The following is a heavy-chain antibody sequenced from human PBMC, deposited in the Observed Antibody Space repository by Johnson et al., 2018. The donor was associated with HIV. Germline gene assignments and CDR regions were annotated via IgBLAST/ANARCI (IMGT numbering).Heavy chain of an antibody. D-gene: IGHD6-13*01. CDR1: GLSVSGTY. CDR2: IYGGDRT. V-gene: IGHV3-66*02. J-gene: IGHJ3*02. CDR3: ARDTRNRPYSSSWLVDAFDI. Sequence: VQLVESGGGLVQPGGSLRLSCATSGLSVSGTYMSWVRQAPGKGLEWVSVIYGGDRTYYADSVKGRFTISRDNSKTTLFLQMNSLRAEDTAVYYCARDTRNRPYSSSWLVDAFDIWGQGTMVTVSS.